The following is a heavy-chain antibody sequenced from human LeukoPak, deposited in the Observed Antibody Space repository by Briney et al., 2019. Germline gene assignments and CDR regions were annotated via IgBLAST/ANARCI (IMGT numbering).Heavy chain of an antibody. V-gene: IGHV4-4*07. CDR1: GGSISSYY. Sequence: SETLSLTCTVSGGSISSYYWSWIRQPAGRGLEWIGRIYTTGSTNNNPSLRSRVTISVDASKNQFSLKLISVTAADTAVYYCARDRGGYTYSHDYWGQGTLVTVSS. D-gene: IGHD5-18*01. J-gene: IGHJ4*02. CDR2: IYTTGST. CDR3: ARDRGGYTYSHDY.